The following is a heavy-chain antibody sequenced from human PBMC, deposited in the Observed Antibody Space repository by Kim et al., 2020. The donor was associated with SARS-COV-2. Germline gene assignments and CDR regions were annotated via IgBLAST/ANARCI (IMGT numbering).Heavy chain of an antibody. D-gene: IGHD4-17*01. J-gene: IGHJ3*02. CDR3: GRYGDYVGAFDI. Sequence: YHADSVKGQFTISRDHSKNTLYLQMNSLRAEDTAVYYCGRYGDYVGAFDIWGQGTMVTVSS. V-gene: IGHV3-33*01.